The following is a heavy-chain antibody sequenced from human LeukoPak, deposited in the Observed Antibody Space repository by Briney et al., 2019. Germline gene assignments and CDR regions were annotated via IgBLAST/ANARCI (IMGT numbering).Heavy chain of an antibody. CDR2: IKSKTDGGTT. CDR3: TTATVVTPATY. CDR1: GFTFTYAW. J-gene: IGHJ4*02. V-gene: IGHV3-15*01. Sequence: GGSLRLSCAASGFTFTYAWMSWVRQAPGKGLEWVGHIKSKTDGGTTDYAAPVKGRFTISRDDSKTTLYLQMSSLKTEDTAVYYRTTATVVTPATYWGQGTRVTVSS. D-gene: IGHD4-23*01.